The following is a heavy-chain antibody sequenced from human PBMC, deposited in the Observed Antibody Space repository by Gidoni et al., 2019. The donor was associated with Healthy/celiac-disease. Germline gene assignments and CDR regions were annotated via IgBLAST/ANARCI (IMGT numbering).Heavy chain of an antibody. V-gene: IGHV1-69*06. J-gene: IGHJ4*02. Sequence: QVQLVQSGAEVKKPGSSVKVSCKASGGPFSSYAISWVRQAPGQGLEWMGGIIPIFGTANYAQKFQGRVTITADKSTSTAYMELSSLRSEDTAVYYCATDNTVGSTVTTPYFDYWGQGTLVTVSS. CDR3: ATDNTVGSTVTTPYFDY. CDR1: GGPFSSYA. D-gene: IGHD4-17*01. CDR2: IIPIFGTA.